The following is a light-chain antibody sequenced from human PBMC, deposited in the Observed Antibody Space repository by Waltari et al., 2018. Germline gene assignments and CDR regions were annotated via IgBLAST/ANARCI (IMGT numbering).Light chain of an antibody. CDR2: QDI. CDR1: KLRDKY. Sequence: SYELSQPPSMSVSPGQTASIPCSGDKLRDKYVSWYQQTPGQSHVQVIHQDIKRPSGIPERFSGSNSGNTATLTISGTQAVDEADYYCQAWDIFGGGTKLTVL. V-gene: IGLV3-1*01. CDR3: QAWDI. J-gene: IGLJ2*01.